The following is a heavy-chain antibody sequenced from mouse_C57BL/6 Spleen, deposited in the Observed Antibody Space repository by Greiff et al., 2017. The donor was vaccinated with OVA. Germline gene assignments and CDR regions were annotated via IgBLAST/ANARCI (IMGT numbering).Heavy chain of an antibody. J-gene: IGHJ4*01. Sequence: EVQLVESGGGLVQPGGSLKLSCAASGFTFSDYGMAWVRQAPRKGPEWVAFISNLAYSIYYADTVTGRFTISRENAKNTLYLEMSSLRSEDTAMYYCARRGVTYAMDYWGQGTSVTVSS. CDR3: ARRGVTYAMDY. CDR2: ISNLAYSI. V-gene: IGHV5-15*01. CDR1: GFTFSDYG. D-gene: IGHD2-2*01.